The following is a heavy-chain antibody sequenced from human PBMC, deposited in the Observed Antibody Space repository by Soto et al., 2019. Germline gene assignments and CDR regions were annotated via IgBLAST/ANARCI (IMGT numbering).Heavy chain of an antibody. CDR2: ISFDGSKT. CDR1: GSTFSNYD. D-gene: IGHD1-26*01. J-gene: IGHJ4*02. CDR3: VREGYSGSYAAF. V-gene: IGHV3-30*03. Sequence: QVRLVQSGGGVVQPGRSLSLSCEASGSTFSNYDMDWVRQAPGKGLEWVAIISFDGSKTYYADSVKGRFTGSRDNSKNTLFLQMNSLRPDDTATYYCVREGYSGSYAAFWGQGSLVTVSS.